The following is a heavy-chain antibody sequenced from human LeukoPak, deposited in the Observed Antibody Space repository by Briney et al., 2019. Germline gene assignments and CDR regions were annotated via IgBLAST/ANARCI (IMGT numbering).Heavy chain of an antibody. J-gene: IGHJ5*02. V-gene: IGHV4-59*01. Sequence: SETLSLTCTVSGGSISSYNWSWIRQPPRPGLEWLGYVHHSGSTNYNPSLKSRVSISVDTSMNQLSLKLTSVTAADTAVYYCARGYFDSSGYSNPFDPWGQGTLVTVSS. CDR2: VHHSGST. CDR3: ARGYFDSSGYSNPFDP. CDR1: GGSISSYN. D-gene: IGHD3-22*01.